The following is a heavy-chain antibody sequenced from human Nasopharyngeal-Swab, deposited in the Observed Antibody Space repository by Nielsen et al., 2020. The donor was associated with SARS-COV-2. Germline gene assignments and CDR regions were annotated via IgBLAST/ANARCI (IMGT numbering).Heavy chain of an antibody. D-gene: IGHD6-19*01. CDR3: AKVPSGWYSALWY. J-gene: IGHJ4*02. V-gene: IGHV3-23*01. Sequence: GESLKISCAASGFTFSSYAMSWVRQAPGKGLEWASAISGSGGSTYYADSVKGRFTISRDNSKNTLYLQMNSLRAEDTAVYYCAKVPSGWYSALWYWGQGTLVTVSS. CDR2: ISGSGGST. CDR1: GFTFSSYA.